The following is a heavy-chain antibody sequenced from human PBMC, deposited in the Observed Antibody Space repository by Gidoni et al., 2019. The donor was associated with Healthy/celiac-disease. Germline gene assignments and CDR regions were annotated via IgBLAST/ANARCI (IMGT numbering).Heavy chain of an antibody. CDR1: GFTFADYA. J-gene: IGHJ5*02. CDR2: ISWNSGSI. D-gene: IGHD5-18*01. Sequence: EVQLVESGGGLVQPGRSLRLSCAASGFTFADYAMHWVRQAPGKGLGWVSGISWNSGSIGYADSVKGRFTISRDNAKNSLYLQMNSLRAEDTALYYCAKDSYSYGARGWFDPWGQGTLVTVSS. V-gene: IGHV3-9*01. CDR3: AKDSYSYGARGWFDP.